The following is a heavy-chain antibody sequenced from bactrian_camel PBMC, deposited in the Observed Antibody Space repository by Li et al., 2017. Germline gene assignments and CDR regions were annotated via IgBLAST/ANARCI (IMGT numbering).Heavy chain of an antibody. Sequence: HVQLVESGGASVEPGKSLRLSCAMSVDTLGTFCVGWFRQAPGKEREGVAAIDVDGNTLYGDAVKGRFTISRDDVKNVLFLQMDSLNPEDTAIYYCAAERRRLQWWALTHPQYNHWGQGTQVTVS. CDR1: VDTLGTFC. V-gene: IGHV3S53*01. D-gene: IGHD2*01. J-gene: IGHJ4*01. CDR3: AAERRRLQWWALTHPQYNH. CDR2: IDVDGNT.